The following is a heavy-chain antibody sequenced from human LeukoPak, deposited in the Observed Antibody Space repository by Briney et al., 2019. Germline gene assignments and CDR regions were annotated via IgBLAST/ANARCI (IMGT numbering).Heavy chain of an antibody. J-gene: IGHJ4*02. CDR3: ARQRGRWDSFDY. V-gene: IGHV4-59*08. CDR1: GGSISSYY. Sequence: SETLSLTCTVSGGSISSYYWSWIRQPPWKGLEWIGYIYYSGSTNYNPALKSRVTISVDTSKNQFSLKLGSVTATDTAVYYCARQRGRWDSFDYWGQGTLVTVSS. D-gene: IGHD1-26*01. CDR2: IYYSGST.